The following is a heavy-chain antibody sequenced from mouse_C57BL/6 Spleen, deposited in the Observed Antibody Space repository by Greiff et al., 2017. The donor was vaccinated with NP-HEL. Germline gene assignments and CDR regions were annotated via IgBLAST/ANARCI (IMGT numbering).Heavy chain of an antibody. J-gene: IGHJ2*01. Sequence: VQLQQSGAELVRPGSSVKLSCKASGYTFTSYWMHWVKQRPIQGLEWIGNIDPSDSETHYNQKFKDKATLTVDKSSSTAYMQLSSLTSEDSAVYYCARGSSGFYFDYWGQGTTLTVSS. CDR2: IDPSDSET. D-gene: IGHD3-2*02. CDR3: ARGSSGFYFDY. V-gene: IGHV1-52*01. CDR1: GYTFTSYW.